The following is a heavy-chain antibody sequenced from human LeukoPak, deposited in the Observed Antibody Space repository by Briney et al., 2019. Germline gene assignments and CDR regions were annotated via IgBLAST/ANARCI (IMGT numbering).Heavy chain of an antibody. CDR3: ASTGIAAAGTTFDY. J-gene: IGHJ4*02. CDR1: GYTYTSYD. V-gene: IGHV1-8*01. CDR2: MNPNSGNT. D-gene: IGHD6-13*01. Sequence: ASVKVSCKASGYTYTSYDINWVRQATGQGLEWMGWMNPNSGNTGYAQKFQGRVTMTRNTSISTAYMELSSLRSEDTAVYYCASTGIAAAGTTFDYWGQGTLVTVSS.